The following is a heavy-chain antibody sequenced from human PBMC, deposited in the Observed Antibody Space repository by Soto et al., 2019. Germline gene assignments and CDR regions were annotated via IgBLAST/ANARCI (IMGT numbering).Heavy chain of an antibody. CDR2: IRGNNGDT. CDR3: AKGHSDSYYDFAY. V-gene: IGHV3-23*01. Sequence: EVQLLESGGGLVQPGGSLRLSCAASGFTFSFCAMSWVRQAPGKGLEWVSSIRGNNGDTYYADSVKGRFTISRDNSKNPLYLQMTSLRFEGTAVYYCAKGHSDSYYDFAYWGQGALVTVSS. J-gene: IGHJ4*02. CDR1: GFTFSFCA. D-gene: IGHD3-22*01.